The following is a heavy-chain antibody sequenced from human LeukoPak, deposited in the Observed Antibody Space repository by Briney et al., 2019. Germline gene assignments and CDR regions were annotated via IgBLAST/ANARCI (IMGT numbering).Heavy chain of an antibody. J-gene: IGHJ6*02. CDR2: ISPGVSGYT. D-gene: IGHD2/OR15-2a*01. CDR3: VRDVSRRIGMDV. CDR1: GFSFNSYT. Sequence: GGSLRLSGLASGFSFNSYTMNWVREAPGKGLEGVSTISPGVSGYTWYAESVKGRFTISRDNPENSLYLQMDSLRADDTAVYYCVRDVSRRIGMDVWGQGTTVTVSS. V-gene: IGHV3-21*06.